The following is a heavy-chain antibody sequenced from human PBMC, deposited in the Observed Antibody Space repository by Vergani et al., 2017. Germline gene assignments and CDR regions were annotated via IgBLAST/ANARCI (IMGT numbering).Heavy chain of an antibody. Sequence: QVQLQESGPGLVKPSETLSLTCAVSGYSISSGYYWGWIRQPPGKGLEWIGSIYHSGSTYYNPSLKSRVTISVDTSKNQFSLKLSSVTAADPAVYYCARRRSYTIFGANWFDPWGQGTLVTVSA. V-gene: IGHV4-38-2*01. CDR1: GYSISSGYY. J-gene: IGHJ5*02. CDR2: IYHSGST. D-gene: IGHD3-3*01. CDR3: ARRRSYTIFGANWFDP.